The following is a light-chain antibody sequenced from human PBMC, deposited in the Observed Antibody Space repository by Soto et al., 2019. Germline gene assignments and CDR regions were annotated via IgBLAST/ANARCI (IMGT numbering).Light chain of an antibody. CDR2: DAS. Sequence: EIVLTQSPGTLSLSPGERATLSFRASQSVSSSYLAWYQQKPGQAPRLLIYDASKRATGIPARFSGSGSGTNFTLTISSLEPEDFAVYYCQQRRSWQVTFGQGTRLEI. J-gene: IGKJ5*01. CDR3: QQRRSWQVT. CDR1: QSVSSSY. V-gene: IGKV3D-20*02.